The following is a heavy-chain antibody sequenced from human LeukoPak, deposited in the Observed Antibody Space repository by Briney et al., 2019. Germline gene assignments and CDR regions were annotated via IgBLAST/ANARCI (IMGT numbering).Heavy chain of an antibody. Sequence: SETLSLTCGVLDGYLSGYYWTWIRQAPGKGLEWLGEIDLNGITNYNPSVDSRITISKDTSENHLSLRLASVTAADTAVYYCARGVLSSSSFWGGKYYFDYWGQGTLVTVSS. CDR2: IDLNGIT. J-gene: IGHJ4*02. CDR3: ARGVLSSSSFWGGKYYFDY. D-gene: IGHD6-6*01. V-gene: IGHV4-34*01. CDR1: DGYLSGYY.